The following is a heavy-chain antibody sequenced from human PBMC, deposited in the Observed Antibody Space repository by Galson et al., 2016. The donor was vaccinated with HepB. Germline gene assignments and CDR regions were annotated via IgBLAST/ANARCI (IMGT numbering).Heavy chain of an antibody. CDR3: AKDEPPAIS. V-gene: IGHV3-23*01. J-gene: IGHJ4*02. Sequence: SLRLSCAASGFIFSNFAMNWVRQAPGKGLEWVSGVTGSGVSTFYANSVKGRFTISRDNVKNTLYLQVDSLRAEDTAVYYCAKDEPPAISWGQGTLVAVSS. CDR1: GFIFSNFA. D-gene: IGHD3-9*01. CDR2: VTGSGVST.